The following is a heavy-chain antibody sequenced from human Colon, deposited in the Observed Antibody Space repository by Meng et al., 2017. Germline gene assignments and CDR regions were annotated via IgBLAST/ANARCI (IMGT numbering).Heavy chain of an antibody. CDR3: ARHGGWHFDY. CDR2: IYLSGSP. D-gene: IGHD6-19*01. V-gene: IGHV4-4*02. CDR1: GGSISSSNY. J-gene: IGHJ4*02. Sequence: RQESGPGLGEPSGTPSLTGAVSGGSISSSNYWSWVRQPPGKGLEWIGQIYLSGSPSYNPSLESRVTISVDKSKNQLSLRLTSVTAADTAIYYCARHGGWHFDYWGQGTLVTVSS.